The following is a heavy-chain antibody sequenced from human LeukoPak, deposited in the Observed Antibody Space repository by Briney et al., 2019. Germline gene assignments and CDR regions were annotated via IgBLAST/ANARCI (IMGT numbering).Heavy chain of an antibody. CDR1: GFTFGDYA. J-gene: IGHJ4*02. CDR3: TRRGGWYSDY. V-gene: IGHV3-49*04. CDR2: IRSKAYGGTT. D-gene: IGHD6-19*01. Sequence: GRSLRLSCTASGFTFGDYAMSWVRQAPGKGLEWVGFIRSKAYGGTTEYAASVKGRFTISRDDSKSIAYVQMNSLKIEVTAVYYCTRRGGWYSDYWGQGNLVTVSS.